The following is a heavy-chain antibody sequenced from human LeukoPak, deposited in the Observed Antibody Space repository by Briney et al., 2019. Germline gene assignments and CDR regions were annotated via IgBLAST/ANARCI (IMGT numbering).Heavy chain of an antibody. CDR2: ISYAGSP. J-gene: IGHJ4*02. CDR1: GVSISSSGSY. V-gene: IGHV4-39*07. D-gene: IGHD3-9*01. CDR3: ARVMAVLRYGADY. Sequence: SETLSLTCTVSGVSISSSGSYRAWIRQPPGKGLDWIGTISYAGSPNYNPSLNSRVTMSSDTPSNQFSLRLSSVTDADTAMYYCARVMAVLRYGADYWGQGSLVTVSS.